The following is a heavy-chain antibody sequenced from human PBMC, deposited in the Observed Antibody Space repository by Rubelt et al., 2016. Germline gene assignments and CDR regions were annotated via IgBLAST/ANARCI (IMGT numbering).Heavy chain of an antibody. CDR1: GGTFSSYA. J-gene: IGHJ4*02. V-gene: IGHV1-2*02. CDR3: ARTKTVEMATIPLAY. D-gene: IGHD5-24*01. CDR2: INPNSGGT. Sequence: QVQLVQSGAEVKKPGSSVKVSCKASGGTFSSYAISWVRQAPGQGLEWMGWINPNSGGTNYAQKFQGRVTMTRDTSISTAYMELSRLRSDDTAVYYCARTKTVEMATIPLAYWGQGTLVTVSS.